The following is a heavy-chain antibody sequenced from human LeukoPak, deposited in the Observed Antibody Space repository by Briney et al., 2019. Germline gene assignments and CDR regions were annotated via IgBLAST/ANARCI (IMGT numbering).Heavy chain of an antibody. D-gene: IGHD2-2*01. CDR2: ISSSSSYI. V-gene: IGHV3-21*04. Sequence: GGSLRLSCAASGFTFSSYSMNWVRQAPGKGLEWVSSISSSSSYIYYADSVKGRFTISRDNAKNSLYLQMNSLRAEDTAVYYCAKASYCSSTSCYPSNPNWFDPWGQGTLVTVSS. CDR1: GFTFSSYS. J-gene: IGHJ5*02. CDR3: AKASYCSSTSCYPSNPNWFDP.